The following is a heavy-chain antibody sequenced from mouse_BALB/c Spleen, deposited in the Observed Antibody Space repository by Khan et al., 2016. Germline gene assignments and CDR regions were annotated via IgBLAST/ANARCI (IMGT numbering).Heavy chain of an antibody. J-gene: IGHJ3*01. D-gene: IGHD3-2*01. CDR2: ISHDGSN. Sequence: EVKLLESGPGLVKPSQSLSLTCSVTGYSITRGYYWNWIRQFPGNQVEWMGSISHDGSNNYNPSLKNRISITRDTTKNQFFLKLNSVTTEDTATYYCVRGDSSGYWFTYWGQGTLVAVSA. V-gene: IGHV3-6*02. CDR1: GYSITRGYY. CDR3: VRGDSSGYWFTY.